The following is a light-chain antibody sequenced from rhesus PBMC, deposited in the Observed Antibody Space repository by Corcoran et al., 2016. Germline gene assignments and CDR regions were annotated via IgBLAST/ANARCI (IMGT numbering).Light chain of an antibody. V-gene: IGKV1-43*01. J-gene: IGKJ4*01. CDR2: AAS. Sequence: DIQMTQSPSSLSASAGDRVTITCRASQDISTYLNWYQQRPEKAPQRLIYAASSLASGVPSRFSGSGSGTEFTLTISSLQSEDFATYYCLQYDSTPLTFGGGTNVEI. CDR1: QDISTY. CDR3: LQYDSTPLT.